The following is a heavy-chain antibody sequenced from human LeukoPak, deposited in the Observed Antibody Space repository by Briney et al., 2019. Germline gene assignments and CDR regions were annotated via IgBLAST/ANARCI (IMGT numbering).Heavy chain of an antibody. V-gene: IGHV3-15*01. D-gene: IGHD4-17*01. CDR3: TATSDYGDHKR. CDR1: GFTFSNAW. J-gene: IGHJ4*02. CDR2: IKSKTDGGTT. Sequence: GGSLRLSCAASGFTFSNAWMSWVRQAPGKGLEWVGRIKSKTDGGTTDYAAPVKGRFTISRDDSKNTLYLQMNSLKTEDTAVYYCTATSDYGDHKRWGQGTLVTVSS.